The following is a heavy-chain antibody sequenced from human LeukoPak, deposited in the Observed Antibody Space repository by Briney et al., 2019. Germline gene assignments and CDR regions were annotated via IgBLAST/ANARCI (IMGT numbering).Heavy chain of an antibody. J-gene: IGHJ5*02. CDR2: IIPILGIA. CDR1: GGTFSIYA. D-gene: IGHD5-18*01. CDR3: ARAKDTAMATNWFDP. V-gene: IGHV1-69*04. Sequence: GSSVKVSCKSSGGTFSIYAISWVRQAPGQGLEWMGRIIPILGIANYAQKFQGRVTITADKSTSTAYMELSSLRSEDTAEYYCARAKDTAMATNWFDPWGQGTLVTVSS.